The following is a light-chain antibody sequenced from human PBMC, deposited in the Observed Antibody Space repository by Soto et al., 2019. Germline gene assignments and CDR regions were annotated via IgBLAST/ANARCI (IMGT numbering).Light chain of an antibody. CDR2: AAS. CDR1: QSISKY. CDR3: QQSYSPLMYT. V-gene: IGKV1-39*01. J-gene: IGKJ2*01. Sequence: DIQMTQSPSSLSASVGDRVTITCRASQSISKYLNWYQQKPGKAPKLLIYAASSMQSGVPSRFSGSGSGTDFTLTIGSLQPEDFATYYCQQSYSPLMYTFGQGTKLEIK.